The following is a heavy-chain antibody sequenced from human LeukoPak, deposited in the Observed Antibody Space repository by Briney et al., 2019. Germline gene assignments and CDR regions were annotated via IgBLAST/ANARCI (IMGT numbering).Heavy chain of an antibody. D-gene: IGHD6-19*01. J-gene: IGHJ4*02. Sequence: SETLSLTCTVSGGSISTYYWSWIRQPPGKGLEWIGYIYYSGNTNYNPSLKSRVTISVDTSKNQFSLKLSSVTAADTAVYYCARGGAVAGYYFDYWGQGTLVTVSS. V-gene: IGHV4-59*01. CDR2: IYYSGNT. CDR1: GGSISTYY. CDR3: ARGGAVAGYYFDY.